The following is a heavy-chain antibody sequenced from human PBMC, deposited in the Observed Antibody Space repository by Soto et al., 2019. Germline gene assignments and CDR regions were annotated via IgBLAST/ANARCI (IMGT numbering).Heavy chain of an antibody. D-gene: IGHD6-13*01. J-gene: IGHJ6*02. Sequence: PGGSLRLSCAASGFTFSSYGMHWVRQAPGKGLEWVAVISYDGSNKYYADSVKGRFTISRDNSKNTLYLQMNSLRAEDTAVYYCARAPGMATIYYYYGMDVWGQGTTVTVSS. CDR1: GFTFSSYG. CDR3: ARAPGMATIYYYYGMDV. CDR2: ISYDGSNK. V-gene: IGHV3-30*03.